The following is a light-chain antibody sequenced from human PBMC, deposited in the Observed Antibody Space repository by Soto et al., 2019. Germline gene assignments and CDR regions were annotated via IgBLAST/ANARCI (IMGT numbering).Light chain of an antibody. CDR1: SSNIGAGYD. J-gene: IGLJ1*01. CDR3: QSYDSSLSGYV. V-gene: IGLV1-40*01. CDR2: GNS. Sequence: QSVLTQPHSVSGAPGQRVTISCTGSSSNIGAGYDVHWYQQLPGTAPKLLIYGNSNRPSGVPDRFSGSKSGTSASLAITGLQAEDEAYYYCQSYDSSLSGYVFGTGTKLTVL.